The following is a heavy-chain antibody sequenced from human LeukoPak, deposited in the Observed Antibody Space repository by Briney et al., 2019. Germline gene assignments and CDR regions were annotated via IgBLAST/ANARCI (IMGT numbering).Heavy chain of an antibody. J-gene: IGHJ5*02. CDR1: GFTFNLYT. D-gene: IGHD2-2*01. V-gene: IGHV3-21*01. CDR2: ISGGSNHI. CDR3: ARAQRPQYTSTWDNWFDP. Sequence: GGSLRLSCTASGFTFNLYTMIWVRQAPGKGLEWVSSISGGSNHIHYADSLKGRFTISRDNARNSLYLQMNSLGAEDTAVYYCARAQRPQYTSTWDNWFDPWGQGTLVTVSS.